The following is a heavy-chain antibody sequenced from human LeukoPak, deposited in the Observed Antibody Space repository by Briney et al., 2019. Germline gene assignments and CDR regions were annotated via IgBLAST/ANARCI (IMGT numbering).Heavy chain of an antibody. CDR2: IYSGDSDT. CDR1: GYSLTSYW. D-gene: IGHD3-22*01. V-gene: IGHV5-51*01. Sequence: GESLKISCKGSGYSLTSYWIGWVRQMPGKGLEWMGIIYSGDSDTRYSSSFQGQVTISADKSISTAYLQWSSLKASDTAMYYCARGGYYYDSSGYRLDYWGQGTLVTVSS. CDR3: ARGGYYYDSSGYRLDY. J-gene: IGHJ4*02.